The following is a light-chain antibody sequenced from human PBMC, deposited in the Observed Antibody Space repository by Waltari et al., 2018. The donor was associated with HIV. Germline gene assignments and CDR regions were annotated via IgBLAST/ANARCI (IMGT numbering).Light chain of an antibody. V-gene: IGKV1-39*01. Sequence: DIQMTQSPSSLSASVGDRVTITCRAGQNINNYLNWYQQKPGKAPNLLIYGASSLQSGVPLRFSGSGSGTDFTLTISRLQSEDFATYYCQQSYSAPYTFGQGTKVEIK. CDR3: QQSYSAPYT. CDR1: QNINNY. J-gene: IGKJ2*01. CDR2: GAS.